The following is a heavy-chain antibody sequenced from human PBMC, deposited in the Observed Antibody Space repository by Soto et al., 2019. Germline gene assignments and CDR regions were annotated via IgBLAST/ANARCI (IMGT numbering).Heavy chain of an antibody. D-gene: IGHD6-13*01. CDR2: ISAYNGNT. CDR3: ARDISSSWYLSLYYFDY. Sequence: ASVKVSCKASGYTFTSYGISWVRQAPGQGLEWMGWISAYNGNTNYAQKLQGRVTMTTDTSTSTAYMELRSLRSDDTAVYYFARDISSSWYLSLYYFDYWGQGTLVTVSS. V-gene: IGHV1-18*01. CDR1: GYTFTSYG. J-gene: IGHJ4*02.